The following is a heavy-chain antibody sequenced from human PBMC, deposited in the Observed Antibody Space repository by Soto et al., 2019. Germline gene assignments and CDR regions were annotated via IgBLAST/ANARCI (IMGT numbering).Heavy chain of an antibody. CDR2: ISPMLGVR. CDR1: GGTFSTYS. J-gene: IGHJ3*02. Sequence: QVQLVQSGAEVKKPGSSVKVSCKDSGGTFSTYSMFWVRQAPGQGLEWMGRISPMLGVRSYAQRFQDRVTITANKSTATVHKELSSLRAEDTARYYWNIGSWSGEVFDIWGQGTMVTVSS. CDR3: NIGSWSGEVFDI. V-gene: IGHV1-69*02. D-gene: IGHD3-10*01.